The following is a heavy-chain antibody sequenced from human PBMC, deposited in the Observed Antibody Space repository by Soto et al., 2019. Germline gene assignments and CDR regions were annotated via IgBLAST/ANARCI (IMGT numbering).Heavy chain of an antibody. CDR2: IYKSTTT. D-gene: IGHD2-15*01. CDR1: GDSISTVDYF. Sequence: QVHLLELGPGLVKPSQTLSLTCSVSGDSISTVDYFWAWIRQPPGQALEYIGYIYKSTTTYYNPSFESRVAISLDTSKSQFSLTVTSVTAADTAVYFCARGRYCLTGRCFPNWFDSWGQGTLVTVSS. J-gene: IGHJ5*01. V-gene: IGHV4-30-4*01. CDR3: ARGRYCLTGRCFPNWFDS.